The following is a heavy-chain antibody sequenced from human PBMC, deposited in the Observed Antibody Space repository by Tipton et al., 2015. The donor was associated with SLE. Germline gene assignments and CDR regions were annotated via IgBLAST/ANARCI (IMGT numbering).Heavy chain of an antibody. V-gene: IGHV3-23*01. Sequence: SLRLSCAASGFMFSSYAMRWVRQAPGKGLEWVSVISGGGDSTSYADSVWGRFTISRDNSKKTLYLQKDNLRGDDTAVYYCVPRQVDLDHWGQGTLVSVSS. D-gene: IGHD2-15*01. J-gene: IGHJ4*02. CDR1: GFMFSSYA. CDR2: ISGGGDST. CDR3: VPRQVDLDH.